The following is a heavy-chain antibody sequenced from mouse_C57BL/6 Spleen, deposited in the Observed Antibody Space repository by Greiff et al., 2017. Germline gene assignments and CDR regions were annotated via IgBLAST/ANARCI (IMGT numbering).Heavy chain of an antibody. CDR1: GYTFTSYW. D-gene: IGHD2-12*01. Sequence: QVQLQQPGAELVMPGASVKLSCKASGYTFTSYWMHWVKQRPGQGLEWIGEIDPSDIYTNYHQEVNYKSTLTVDKSSSTAYMQLSSLTSEDSAVYYCARSYSHCNWYFDFWGKGTTVTVSS. CDR3: ARSYSHCNWYFDF. V-gene: IGHV1-69*01. CDR2: IDPSDIYT. J-gene: IGHJ1*03.